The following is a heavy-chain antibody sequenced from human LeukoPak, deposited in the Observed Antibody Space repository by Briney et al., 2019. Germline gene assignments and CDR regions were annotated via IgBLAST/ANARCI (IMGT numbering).Heavy chain of an antibody. CDR3: AGDKFQRGDAFDI. CDR2: IYIGSDT. V-gene: IGHV3-53*01. CDR1: VFIVSINY. Sequence: GGSLRLPCAPSVFIVSINYVRWVRQAPGEGLECVSVIYIGSDTYYADSVKGRFTISRENSKNTVNLQMNSLRAEDTAVYYCAGDKFQRGDAFDIWGQGTMVTVSS. J-gene: IGHJ3*02.